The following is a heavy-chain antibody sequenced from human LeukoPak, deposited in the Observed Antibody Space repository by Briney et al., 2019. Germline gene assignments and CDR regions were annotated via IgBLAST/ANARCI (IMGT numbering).Heavy chain of an antibody. J-gene: IGHJ5*02. D-gene: IGHD3-10*01. CDR3: ARDPLWFGEPMDWFDP. CDR2: IKQDGSEK. CDR1: GFTLSSTW. V-gene: IGHV3-7*01. Sequence: PGGSLRLSCTASGFTLSSTWMSWVRQAPGKGLEWVANIKQDGSEKCYVDSVKGRFTISRDNAKNSLYLQMNSLRAEDTAVYYCARDPLWFGEPMDWFDPWGQGTLVTVSS.